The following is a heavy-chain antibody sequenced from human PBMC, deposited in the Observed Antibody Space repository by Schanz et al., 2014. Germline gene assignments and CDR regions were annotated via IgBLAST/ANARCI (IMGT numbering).Heavy chain of an antibody. J-gene: IGHJ6*02. Sequence: EVQLAESGGGLVQPGGSLRLSCAASGFTFSSYWMHWVRQVPGKGLVWVSRIKSDGSSTSYADSVKGRFTISRDNSKSTLYLQMNSLRAEDTAVYYCAKDGPGGSGSYSADGGMDVWGQGTTVTVSS. V-gene: IGHV3-74*01. D-gene: IGHD3-10*01. CDR3: AKDGPGGSGSYSADGGMDV. CDR1: GFTFSSYW. CDR2: IKSDGSST.